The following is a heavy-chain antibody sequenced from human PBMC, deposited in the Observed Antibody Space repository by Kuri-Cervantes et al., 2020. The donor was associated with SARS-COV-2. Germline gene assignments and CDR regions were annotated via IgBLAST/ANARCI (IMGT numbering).Heavy chain of an antibody. CDR3: VRDGDHWNFDY. Sequence: GESLKISCAASGFTFSDYYMSWIRQAPGKGLEWVSYISSSSSYTNYADSVKGRFILSRDNAKNMLFLQMNSLRAEDTAVYYCVRDGDHWNFDYWGQGTLVTVSS. D-gene: IGHD1-1*01. CDR2: ISSSSSYT. V-gene: IGHV3-11*06. CDR1: GFTFSDYY. J-gene: IGHJ4*02.